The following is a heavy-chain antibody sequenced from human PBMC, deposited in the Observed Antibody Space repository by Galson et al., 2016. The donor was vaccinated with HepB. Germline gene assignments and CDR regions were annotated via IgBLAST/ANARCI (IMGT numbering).Heavy chain of an antibody. CDR1: GLTFSSYS. V-gene: IGHV3-23*01. D-gene: IGHD3-16*01. J-gene: IGHJ4*02. CDR3: ARDDDGIGVMPLLY. Sequence: SLRLSCAASGLTFSSYSMTWVRQAPGKGLEWVSSISGSGDSTNYRDSVKGRFAISRDNSKNTLYLQVNGLRAEDTAVYYCARDDDGIGVMPLLYWGQGTLLTVSS. CDR2: ISGSGDST.